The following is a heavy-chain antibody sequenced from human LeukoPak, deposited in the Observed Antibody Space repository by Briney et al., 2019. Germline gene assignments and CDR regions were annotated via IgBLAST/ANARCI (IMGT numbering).Heavy chain of an antibody. CDR3: ARSVAVAGPPLNY. Sequence: GASVKVSCKASGYTFTGYYMHWVRRAPGQGLEWMGWINPNSGGTNYAQKFQGWVTMTRDTSISTAYMELSRLRSDDTAVYYCARSVAVAGPPLNYWGQGTLVTVSS. J-gene: IGHJ4*02. CDR2: INPNSGGT. D-gene: IGHD6-19*01. V-gene: IGHV1-2*04. CDR1: GYTFTGYY.